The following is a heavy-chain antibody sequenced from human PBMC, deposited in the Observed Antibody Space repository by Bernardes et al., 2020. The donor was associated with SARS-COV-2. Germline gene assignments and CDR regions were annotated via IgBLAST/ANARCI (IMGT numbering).Heavy chain of an antibody. CDR1: GITVTNYV. CDR3: GPFDY. J-gene: IGHJ4*02. Sequence: GRLLSPSRAVSGITVTNYVMSWVRPAPGKGLEWVSSISGSEGYTYYADSVKGRFTISRDISKNTVFLQMNSLRAEDTAVYFCGPFDYWGQGTLVTVSS. V-gene: IGHV3-23*01. CDR2: ISGSEGYT.